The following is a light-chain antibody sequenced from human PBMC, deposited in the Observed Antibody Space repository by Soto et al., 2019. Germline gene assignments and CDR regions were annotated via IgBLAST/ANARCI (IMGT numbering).Light chain of an antibody. CDR1: SGHSSYA. J-gene: IGLJ2*01. CDR2: LNSDGSH. V-gene: IGLV4-69*01. Sequence: QLVLTQSPSASASLGASVKLTCTLSSGHSSYAIAWHQQQPEKGPRYLMKLNSDGSHSKGDGIPDRFSGSSSGAERYLTISSPQSEDEADYYCQTWGTGMGVFGGGTKVTVL. CDR3: QTWGTGMGV.